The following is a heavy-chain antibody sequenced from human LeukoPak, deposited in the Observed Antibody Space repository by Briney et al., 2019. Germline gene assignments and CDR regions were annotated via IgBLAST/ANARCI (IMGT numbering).Heavy chain of an antibody. CDR3: ARDRSKQWLSWYFDL. Sequence: SETLSLTCTVSGGSISSGSYYWSWIRQPTGKRLEWSGRIYTSGSTNYNPSLKSRVTISVYTSKNQFSLKLSSVTAADTAVYYCARDRSKQWLSWYFDLWGRGTLVTVSS. J-gene: IGHJ2*01. D-gene: IGHD6-19*01. V-gene: IGHV4-61*02. CDR1: GGSISSGSYY. CDR2: IYTSGST.